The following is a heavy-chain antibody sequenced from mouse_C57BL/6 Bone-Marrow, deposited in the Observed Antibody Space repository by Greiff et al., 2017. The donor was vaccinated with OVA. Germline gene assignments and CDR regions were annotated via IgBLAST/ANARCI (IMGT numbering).Heavy chain of an antibody. CDR3: ARSGGVGY. D-gene: IGHD3-1*01. J-gene: IGHJ2*01. V-gene: IGHV1-53*01. CDR1: GYTFTSYC. Sequence: VKLQQPGAELVKPGASVKLSCKASGYTFTSYCMHWVKQRPGQGLEWIGNINPSNGGTNYHEKFKGKATLTVDKSSSTAYMQLSSLTSEDTAVYYWARSGGVGYWGQGTTLTVSS. CDR2: INPSNGGT.